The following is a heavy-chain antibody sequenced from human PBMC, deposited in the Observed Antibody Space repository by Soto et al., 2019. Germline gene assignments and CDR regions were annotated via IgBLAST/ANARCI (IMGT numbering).Heavy chain of an antibody. J-gene: IGHJ4*02. CDR2: ISSNGGST. CDR3: ARDHSSSWYGGEFDY. Sequence: EAQLVESGGGLVQPGGSLRLSCAASGFTFSSYAMHWVRQAPGKGLEYVSAISSNGGSTYYANSVKGRFTISRDNSKNTLYLQMGSLRAEDMAVYYCARDHSSSWYGGEFDYWGQGTLVTVSS. D-gene: IGHD6-13*01. CDR1: GFTFSSYA. V-gene: IGHV3-64*01.